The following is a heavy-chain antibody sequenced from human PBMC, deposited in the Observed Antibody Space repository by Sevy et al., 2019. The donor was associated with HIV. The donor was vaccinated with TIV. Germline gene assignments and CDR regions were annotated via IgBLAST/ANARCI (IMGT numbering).Heavy chain of an antibody. CDR2: ISSSGSTI. D-gene: IGHD6-6*01. CDR1: GFTFSDYY. J-gene: IGHJ6*02. CDR3: ARESARLYYGMDV. Sequence: GGSLRLSCAVSGFTFSDYYMTWIRQAPGKGLEWVSYISSSGSTIYYADSVKGRFTISRDNAKNSLYLQMNSLRAEDTAVYYCARESARLYYGMDVWGQGTTVTVSS. V-gene: IGHV3-11*01.